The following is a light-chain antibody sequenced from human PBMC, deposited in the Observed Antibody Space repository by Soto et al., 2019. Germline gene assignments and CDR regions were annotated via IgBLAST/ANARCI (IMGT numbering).Light chain of an antibody. CDR3: MQSLESRT. V-gene: IGKV2-28*01. CDR2: LGY. CDR1: RSLLKANGYTY. J-gene: IGKJ1*01. Sequence: DIVMTQSPLSLTVTPGEPASISCRSSRSLLKANGYTYFHWFLQKPGQSPQLLIYLGYNRAPGVHDRFSGAGSGTDFTLEIRRVEAEDVGFYYCMQSLESRTVGQGTKVEIK.